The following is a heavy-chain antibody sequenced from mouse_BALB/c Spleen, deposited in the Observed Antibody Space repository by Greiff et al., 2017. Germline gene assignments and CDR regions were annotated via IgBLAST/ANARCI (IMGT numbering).Heavy chain of an antibody. V-gene: IGHV1-69*02. D-gene: IGHD2-10*01. J-gene: IGHJ4*01. Sequence: VQLQQPGAELVRPGASVKLSCKASGYTFTSYWINWVKQRPGQGLEWIGNIYPSDSYTNYNQKFKDKATLTVDKSSSTAYMQLSSPTSEDSAVYYCTRSCYGNYVGLDYAMDYWGQGTSVTVSS. CDR3: TRSCYGNYVGLDYAMDY. CDR2: IYPSDSYT. CDR1: GYTFTSYW.